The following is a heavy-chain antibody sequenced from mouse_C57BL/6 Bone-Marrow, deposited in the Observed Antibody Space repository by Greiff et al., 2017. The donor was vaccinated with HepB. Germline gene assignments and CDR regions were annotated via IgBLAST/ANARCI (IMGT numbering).Heavy chain of an antibody. D-gene: IGHD1-1*02. Sequence: QVQLQQSGAELAKPGASVKLSCKASGYTFTSYWMHWVKQRPGQGLEWIGYINPSSGYTKYNQKFKDKATWTADKSSSTAYMQLSSLTYEDSAVYYCARGWRFDYWGQGTTLTVSS. J-gene: IGHJ2*01. V-gene: IGHV1-7*01. CDR1: GYTFTSYW. CDR2: INPSSGYT. CDR3: ARGWRFDY.